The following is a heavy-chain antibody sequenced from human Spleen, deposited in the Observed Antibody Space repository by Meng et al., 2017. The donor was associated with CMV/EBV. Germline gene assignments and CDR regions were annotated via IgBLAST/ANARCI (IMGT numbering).Heavy chain of an antibody. CDR2: ISGSGGST. V-gene: IGHV3-23*01. Sequence: GGSLRLSCAASGFTFSSYAMSWVRQAPGKGLEWVSAISGSGGSTYYADSVKGRFTVSRDDSMSTLYLQMNSLRAEDTAVYFCARELQITIFGVVLNGYGLDVWGQGTTVTVSS. CDR3: ARELQITIFGVVLNGYGLDV. D-gene: IGHD3-3*01. CDR1: GFTFSSYA. J-gene: IGHJ6*02.